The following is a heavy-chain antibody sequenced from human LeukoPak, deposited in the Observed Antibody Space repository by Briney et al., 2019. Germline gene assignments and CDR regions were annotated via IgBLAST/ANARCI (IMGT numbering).Heavy chain of an antibody. V-gene: IGHV3-30*02. D-gene: IGHD6-13*01. CDR1: GVALSSDG. CDR2: IRYDGSKK. J-gene: IGHJ6*02. Sequence: GGSLRLSCAASGVALSSDGMHSGGRAPGKGLGGVAVIRYDGSKKDYADSVTCRVTISRDNSKKTMYLQMNSLRAEETAVYYSAKDANSRSWYMVSYYYYGMAVWGQGTTVTV. CDR3: AKDANSRSWYMVSYYYYGMAV.